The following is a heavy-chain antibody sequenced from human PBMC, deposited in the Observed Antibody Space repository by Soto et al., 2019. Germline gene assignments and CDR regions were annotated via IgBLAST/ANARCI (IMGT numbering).Heavy chain of an antibody. V-gene: IGHV1-69*08. D-gene: IGHD6-13*01. CDR3: ARDANGLAAAGGNY. CDR1: GGTFSSYT. CDR2: IIPILGIA. J-gene: IGHJ4*02. Sequence: QVQLVQSGAEVKKPGSSVKVSCKASGGTFSSYTISWVRQAPGQGLEWMGRIIPILGIANYAQKFQGRVTITADKXTSTAYRELSSLRSEDTAVYYCARDANGLAAAGGNYWGQGTLVTVSS.